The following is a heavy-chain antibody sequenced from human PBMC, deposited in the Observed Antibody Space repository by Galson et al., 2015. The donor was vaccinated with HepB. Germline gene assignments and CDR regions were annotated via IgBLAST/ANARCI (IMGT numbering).Heavy chain of an antibody. Sequence: SLRLSCAASEFTLSSTHLTWVRQAPGTGLEWVALIYSGGATEYADSVKGRFIISRDSSTNTVYLQMRRLRVDASAFYYCARDEGGHPARHFWGQGVLVTVSS. V-gene: IGHV3-66*01. CDR3: ARDEGGHPARHF. CDR1: EFTLSSTH. D-gene: IGHD3-16*01. J-gene: IGHJ4*02. CDR2: IYSGGAT.